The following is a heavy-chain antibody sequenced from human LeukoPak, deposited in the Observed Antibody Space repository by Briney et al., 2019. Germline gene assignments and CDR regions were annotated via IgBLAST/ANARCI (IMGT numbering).Heavy chain of an antibody. CDR1: GFTFSSYA. Sequence: GGSLRLSCAASGFTFSSYAMHWVRQAPGKGLEWVAVISYDGSNKYYADSVKGRFTISRDNAKNSLYLQMNSLRAEDTAVYYCARDGEQQLVADYWGQGTLVTVSS. V-gene: IGHV3-30-3*01. CDR3: ARDGEQQLVADY. J-gene: IGHJ4*02. CDR2: ISYDGSNK. D-gene: IGHD6-13*01.